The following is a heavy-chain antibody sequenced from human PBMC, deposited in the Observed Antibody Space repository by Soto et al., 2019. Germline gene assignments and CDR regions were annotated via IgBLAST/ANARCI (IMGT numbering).Heavy chain of an antibody. V-gene: IGHV3-23*01. CDR3: AKHCSSTSCYPMARGYFGGAGGFLDAFDI. CDR2: ISGSGGST. J-gene: IGHJ3*02. CDR1: GFTFSSYA. Sequence: GGSLRLSCAASGFTFSSYAMSWVRQAPGKGLEWVSAISGSGGSTYYADFVKGRFTISRDNSKNTLYLQMNSLRAEDTAVYYCAKHCSSTSCYPMARGYFGGAGGFLDAFDIWGQGTMVTVSS. D-gene: IGHD2-2*01.